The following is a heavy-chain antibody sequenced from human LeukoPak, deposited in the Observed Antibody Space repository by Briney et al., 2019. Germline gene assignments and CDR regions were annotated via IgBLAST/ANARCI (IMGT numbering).Heavy chain of an antibody. CDR3: VKESLAALGTGDY. J-gene: IGHJ4*02. CDR1: GFTFSTNA. D-gene: IGHD6-13*01. Sequence: GGSLRLSCVASGFTFSTNAMSWVRQAPGKGLEWVASISGSGRTTYYADSVRGRFAISRDNSKNTLYLQMNSLRAEDTALYYCVKESLAALGTGDYWGQGTLVTVSS. V-gene: IGHV3-23*01. CDR2: ISGSGRTT.